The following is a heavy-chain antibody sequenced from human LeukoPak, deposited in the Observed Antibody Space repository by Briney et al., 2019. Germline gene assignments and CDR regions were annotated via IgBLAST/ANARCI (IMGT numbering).Heavy chain of an antibody. Sequence: GASVKVSCKVSGYTLTELSMHWERQAPGKGLEWMGGFDPEDGETIYAQKFQGRVTMTEDTSTDTAYMELSSLRSEDTAVYYCATDYVPYCGGDCYSGYAYWGQGTLVTVSS. CDR2: FDPEDGET. J-gene: IGHJ4*02. D-gene: IGHD2-21*02. CDR1: GYTLTELS. V-gene: IGHV1-24*01. CDR3: ATDYVPYCGGDCYSGYAY.